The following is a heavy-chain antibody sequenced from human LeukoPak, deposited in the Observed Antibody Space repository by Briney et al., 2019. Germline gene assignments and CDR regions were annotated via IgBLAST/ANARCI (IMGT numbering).Heavy chain of an antibody. V-gene: IGHV3-30*02. J-gene: IGHJ3*02. CDR1: GFTFSSYG. D-gene: IGHD1-26*01. CDR3: ARVPFGATPAFDI. Sequence: GGSLRLSCAASGFTFSSYGMHWVRQAPGKGLEWVAFIRYDGTNKYYADSVKGRFTISRDNSKNTLYLQMNSLRAEDTAVYYCARVPFGATPAFDIWGQGTMVTVSS. CDR2: IRYDGTNK.